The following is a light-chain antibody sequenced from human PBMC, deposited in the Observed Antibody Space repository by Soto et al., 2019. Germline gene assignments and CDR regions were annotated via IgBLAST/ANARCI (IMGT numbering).Light chain of an antibody. J-gene: IGKJ1*01. CDR3: LQDYNYPWT. CDR2: AAS. Sequence: AIPLTQSLSSLSASVVERVTIXWRASQGIRNDLGWYQQKPGKAPKLLIYAASSLQSGVPSRFSGSGSGTDFTLTISSLQPEDFATYYCLQDYNYPWTFGQGTKVDIK. V-gene: IGKV1-6*01. CDR1: QGIRND.